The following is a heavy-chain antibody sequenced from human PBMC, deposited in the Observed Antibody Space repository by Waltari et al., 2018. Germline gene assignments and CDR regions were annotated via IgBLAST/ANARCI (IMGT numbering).Heavy chain of an antibody. Sequence: QVQLQQWGAGLLKPSETLSLTCAVYGGSFSGYYWSWIRQAPGKGLEWVSYISSSGSTIYYADSVKGRFTISRDNAKNSLYLQMNSLRAEDTAVYYCMVGWGSTGTTLTDYWGQGTLVTVSS. V-gene: IGHV3-11*04. J-gene: IGHJ4*02. D-gene: IGHD1-7*01. CDR2: ISSSGSTI. CDR3: MVGWGSTGTTLTDY. CDR1: GGSFSGYY.